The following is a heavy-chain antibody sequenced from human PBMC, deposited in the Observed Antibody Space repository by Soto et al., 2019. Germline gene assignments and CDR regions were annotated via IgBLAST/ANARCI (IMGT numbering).Heavy chain of an antibody. Sequence: SETLSLTCAVYGGSFSGYYWSWIRQPPGKGLEWIGEINHSGSTNYNPSLKSRVTISVDTSKNQFSLKLSSVTAADTAVYYCARTRITIFGVTPIFDYWGQGTLVTV. D-gene: IGHD3-3*01. CDR2: INHSGST. V-gene: IGHV4-34*01. CDR1: GGSFSGYY. J-gene: IGHJ4*02. CDR3: ARTRITIFGVTPIFDY.